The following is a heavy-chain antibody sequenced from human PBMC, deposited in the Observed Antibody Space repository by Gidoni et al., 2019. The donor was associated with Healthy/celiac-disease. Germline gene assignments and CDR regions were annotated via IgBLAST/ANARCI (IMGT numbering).Heavy chain of an antibody. CDR3: ARDGSGWRRYWFDP. D-gene: IGHD6-19*01. Sequence: QVQLQESGPGLVKPSETLSLTCTVSGGSISSYYWSWIRQPPGKGLEWIGYIYYSGSTNYNPSLKSRVTISVDTSKNQFSLKLSSVTAADTAVYYCARDGSGWRRYWFDPWGQGTLVTVSS. J-gene: IGHJ5*02. CDR2: IYYSGST. CDR1: GGSISSYY. V-gene: IGHV4-59*01.